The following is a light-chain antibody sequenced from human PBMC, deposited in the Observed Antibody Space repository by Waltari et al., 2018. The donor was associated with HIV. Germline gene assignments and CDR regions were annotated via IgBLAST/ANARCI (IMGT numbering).Light chain of an antibody. CDR2: EVS. Sequence: QSALTQPASVSGSPGQSITISCTGTSSDVGGYNLVSWYQQHPGKAPKLMIYEVSKRTSGFSNRFSGPKSENTASLTISGLQTEDEADYYCCAYAGSTTYVIFGGGTELTVL. V-gene: IGLV2-23*02. CDR3: CAYAGSTTYVI. J-gene: IGLJ2*01. CDR1: SSDVGGYNL.